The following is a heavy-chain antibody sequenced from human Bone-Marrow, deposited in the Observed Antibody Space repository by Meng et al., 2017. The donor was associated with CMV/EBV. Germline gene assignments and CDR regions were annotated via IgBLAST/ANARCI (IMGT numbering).Heavy chain of an antibody. CDR1: GFTFNIYN. V-gene: IGHV3-21*01. J-gene: IGHJ5*02. CDR2: ISGSNSHI. Sequence: GESLKISCTSSGFTFNIYNMNWVRQAPGKGLEWVSTISGSNSHIYYADSVKGRFTISRDNAKNSLHLQMSSLRAEDTAVYYCAREQGTSLTIFGVVRLGWFDPWGQGTLVTVSS. D-gene: IGHD3-3*01. CDR3: AREQGTSLTIFGVVRLGWFDP.